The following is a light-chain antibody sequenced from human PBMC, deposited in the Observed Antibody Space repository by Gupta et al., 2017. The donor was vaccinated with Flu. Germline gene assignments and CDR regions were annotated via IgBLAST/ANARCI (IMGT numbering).Light chain of an antibody. Sequence: PATLSLSPGERATLSCRASQSVSSYLAWYQQKPGQAPRLLIYDASDRATGIPARFSGSGSGTDFTLTISSLEPEDFAIYYCQQRSNWPRTFGQGTKVEIK. CDR3: QQRSNWPRT. CDR2: DAS. J-gene: IGKJ1*01. CDR1: QSVSSY. V-gene: IGKV3-11*01.